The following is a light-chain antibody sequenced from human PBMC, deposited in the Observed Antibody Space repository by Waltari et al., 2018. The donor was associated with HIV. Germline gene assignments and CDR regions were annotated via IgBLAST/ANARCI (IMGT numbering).Light chain of an antibody. Sequence: QSVLTHPPSFSSAAAPKVTISCPGSSSHIGTHYVSWYKQLPRTAPKLLIYDDDARPPGISDRFSGSKSGSSATLDITGLQPGDEGDYYCATWDGSLSSGVFGGGTKVIVL. J-gene: IGLJ2*01. CDR2: DDD. CDR3: ATWDGSLSSGV. CDR1: SSHIGTHY. V-gene: IGLV1-51*01.